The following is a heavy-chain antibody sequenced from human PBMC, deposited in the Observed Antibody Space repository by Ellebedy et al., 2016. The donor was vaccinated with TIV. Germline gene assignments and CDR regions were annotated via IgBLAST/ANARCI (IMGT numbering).Heavy chain of an antibody. CDR3: ARWGGSSGRFQGPYDF. Sequence: AASVKVSCKASGGTFSNYAFNWVRQAPGQGLEWMGRIIPILGVAEYARNFQGRLTFTADKYTTTAYMELRSLRSEDTAVYYCARWGGSSGRFQGPYDFWGQGTLVAVSS. V-gene: IGHV1-69*04. J-gene: IGHJ4*02. CDR2: IIPILGVA. D-gene: IGHD1-26*01. CDR1: GGTFSNYA.